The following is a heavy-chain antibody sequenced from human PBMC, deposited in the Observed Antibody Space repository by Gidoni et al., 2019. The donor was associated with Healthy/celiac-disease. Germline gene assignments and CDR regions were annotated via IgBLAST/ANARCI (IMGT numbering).Heavy chain of an antibody. J-gene: IGHJ4*02. CDR2: ISSSSSYI. Sequence: EVQLVESGGSLVKPWGALGTHRSASGLPFNSHSMNWVRQAPGKGVEWVSSISSSSSYIYYADSVKGRFTISRDNAKNSLYLQMNSLRAEDTAVYYCARDRGDSSSPTGYFDYWGQGTLVTVSS. CDR3: ARDRGDSSSPTGYFDY. CDR1: GLPFNSHS. V-gene: IGHV3-21*01. D-gene: IGHD6-6*01.